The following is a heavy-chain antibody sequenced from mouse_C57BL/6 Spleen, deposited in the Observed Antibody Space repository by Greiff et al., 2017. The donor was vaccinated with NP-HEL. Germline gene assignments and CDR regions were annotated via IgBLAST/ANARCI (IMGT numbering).Heavy chain of an antibody. Sequence: DVKLQESGPGLVKPSQSLSLTCSVTGYSITSGYYWNWIRQFPGNKLEWMGYISYDGSNNYNPSLKNRISITRDTSKNQFFLKLNSVTTEDTATYYCARDRVLRYFDVWGTGTTVTVSS. V-gene: IGHV3-6*01. J-gene: IGHJ1*03. D-gene: IGHD1-1*01. CDR3: ARDRVLRYFDV. CDR1: GYSITSGYY. CDR2: ISYDGSN.